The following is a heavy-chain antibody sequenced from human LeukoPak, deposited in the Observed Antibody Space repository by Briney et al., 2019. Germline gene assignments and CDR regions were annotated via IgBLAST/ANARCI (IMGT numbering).Heavy chain of an antibody. CDR3: ARVREDYGDYPLEGAFDI. J-gene: IGHJ3*02. D-gene: IGHD4-17*01. V-gene: IGHV1-2*02. Sequence: ASVKVSCKASGYTFTGYYLHWVRQAPGRGLEWMGWINPNSGSTNYAQKFQGRVTMTRDTSISTGYMELSRLRSDDTAVYYCARVREDYGDYPLEGAFDIWGQGTMVTVSS. CDR2: INPNSGST. CDR1: GYTFTGYY.